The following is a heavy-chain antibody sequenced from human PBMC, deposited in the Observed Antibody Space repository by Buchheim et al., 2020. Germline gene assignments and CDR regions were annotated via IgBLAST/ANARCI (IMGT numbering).Heavy chain of an antibody. CDR2: ISSSSSYI. V-gene: IGHV3-21*01. CDR1: GFTFSSYS. J-gene: IGHJ4*02. Sequence: EVQLVESGGGLVKPGGSLRLSCAASGFTFSSYSMNWVRQAPGKGLEWVSSISSSSSYIYYADSVKGRFTISRDNAKNSLYLQMNSLRAEDTAVYYCARSKNIVVVPAAINFDYWGQGTL. CDR3: ARSKNIVVVPAAINFDY. D-gene: IGHD2-2*01.